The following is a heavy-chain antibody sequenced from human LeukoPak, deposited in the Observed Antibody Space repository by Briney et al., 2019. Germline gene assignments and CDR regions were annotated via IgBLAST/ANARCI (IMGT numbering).Heavy chain of an antibody. Sequence: PGGSLRLSGAASGFTFSSYAMSWVRQAPGKGLEGVSGISDSGDITYYADSVKGRFTISRDNYKNTLYVQMNSLRVEDTAVYYCAKDRRGGSYYAATLDIWGQGTMVTVSS. CDR2: ISDSGDIT. CDR3: AKDRRGGSYYAATLDI. V-gene: IGHV3-23*01. CDR1: GFTFSSYA. D-gene: IGHD1-26*01. J-gene: IGHJ3*02.